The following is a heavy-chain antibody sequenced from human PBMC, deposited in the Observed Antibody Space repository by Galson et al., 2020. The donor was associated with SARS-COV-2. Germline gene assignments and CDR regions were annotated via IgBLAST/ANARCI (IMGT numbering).Heavy chain of an antibody. CDR1: GGSISSYY. Sequence: ASETLSLTSTVSGGSISSYYWSWIRQPPGKGLEWIGYIYYSGRTNNNPSLKSRVTIPVDTSKNQFSLRLSSVTAADTAVYYCARGFDYWGQGTLVTVSS. CDR3: ARGFDY. J-gene: IGHJ4*01. CDR2: IYYSGRT. V-gene: IGHV4-59*08.